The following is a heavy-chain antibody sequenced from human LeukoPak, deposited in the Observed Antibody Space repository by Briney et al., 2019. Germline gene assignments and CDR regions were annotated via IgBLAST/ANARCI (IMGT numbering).Heavy chain of an antibody. Sequence: PGRSLRLSCAASGVTFSGYGTHWSRQAPCKGLDPRAGISYDGSNKYYADSVRGRFIISRDNSKNTLYVQMNSLRAEDTAVYYCAKYLAHSSGWLLDAFDIWGQGTMVTVSS. CDR3: AKYLAHSSGWLLDAFDI. CDR2: ISYDGSNK. V-gene: IGHV3-30*18. CDR1: GVTFSGYG. D-gene: IGHD6-19*01. J-gene: IGHJ3*02.